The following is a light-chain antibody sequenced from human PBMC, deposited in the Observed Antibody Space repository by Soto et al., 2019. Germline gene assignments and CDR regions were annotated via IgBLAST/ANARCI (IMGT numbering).Light chain of an antibody. CDR2: EVN. CDR1: SGDVGSYHF. Sequence: QSVLTQPASVSGSPGQSITLSCTGTSGDVGSYHFLSWYQQHPGKAPKLVIYEVNNRPLGVSTRFSGSKSGNTASLIISGLQPEDEADYYCTSYSNSGALLFGGGTKLTVL. J-gene: IGLJ2*01. V-gene: IGLV2-14*01. CDR3: TSYSNSGALL.